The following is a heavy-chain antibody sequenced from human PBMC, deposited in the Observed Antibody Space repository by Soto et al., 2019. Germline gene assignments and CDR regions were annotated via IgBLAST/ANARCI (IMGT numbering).Heavy chain of an antibody. D-gene: IGHD6-13*01. CDR3: ARGRRIAAAGTPFGY. V-gene: IGHV1-69*02. CDR2: IIPILGIA. J-gene: IGHJ4*02. Sequence: QVQLVQSGAEVKKPGSSVKVSCKASGGTFSSYTISWVRQAPGQGLEWMGRIIPILGIANYAQKFQGRVTITADKSTSTAYMELSSLTSEDTAVYYCARGRRIAAAGTPFGYWGQGTLVTVSS. CDR1: GGTFSSYT.